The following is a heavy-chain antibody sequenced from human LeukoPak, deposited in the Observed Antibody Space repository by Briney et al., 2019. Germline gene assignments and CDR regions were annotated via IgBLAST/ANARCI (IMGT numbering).Heavy chain of an antibody. CDR2: ISWNSGNI. CDR1: GFTFDDYA. D-gene: IGHD3-10*01. J-gene: IGHJ5*02. CDR3: AKDAIGSGSYYNVNWFDP. V-gene: IGHV3-9*01. Sequence: GGSLRLSCAASGFTFDDYAMPWVRQAPGKGLEWVSGISWNSGNIGYADSVKGRFTISRDNAKNSLYLQMNSLRAEDTALYYCAKDAIGSGSYYNVNWFDPWGQGTLVTVSS.